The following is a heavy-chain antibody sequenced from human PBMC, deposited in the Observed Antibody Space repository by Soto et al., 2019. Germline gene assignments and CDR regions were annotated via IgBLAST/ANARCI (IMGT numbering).Heavy chain of an antibody. V-gene: IGHV1-18*04. CDR1: GYTFTNYG. CDR3: ARDGSGEGAGRYDYYGMDV. Sequence: QDQLVQSGGEVKKPGASVKVSCKASGYTFTNYGLSWVRQAPGQGLEWMGWVSIYNGDTNYAQKSRGRVTITTEKPTKTAYMERRSLRSDDTAVYYCARDGSGEGAGRYDYYGMDVCGQGTTVTVSS. J-gene: IGHJ6*02. D-gene: IGHD6-19*01. CDR2: VSIYNGDT.